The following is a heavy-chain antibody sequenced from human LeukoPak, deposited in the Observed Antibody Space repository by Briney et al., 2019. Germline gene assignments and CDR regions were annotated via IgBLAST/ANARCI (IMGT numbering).Heavy chain of an antibody. V-gene: IGHV3-7*05. CDR3: AKARGIVAAGTYYYGMDV. CDR2: INQDGSGK. J-gene: IGHJ6*02. Sequence: GGSLRLSCAASGFTFSSYWMSWVRQAPGKGLEWVANINQDGSGKYYVDSVKGRFTISRDNAKNSLYLQMNSLRAEDTAVYYCAKARGIVAAGTYYYGMDVWGQGTTVTVSS. D-gene: IGHD6-13*01. CDR1: GFTFSSYW.